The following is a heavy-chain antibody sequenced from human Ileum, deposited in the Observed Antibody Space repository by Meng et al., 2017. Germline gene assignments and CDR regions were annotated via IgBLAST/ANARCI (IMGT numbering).Heavy chain of an antibody. J-gene: IGHJ4*02. Sequence: QAPRRESGRGPSKPSGTLAPTRVGSGGSISTSTWWSRLRQAPGQGLEWIGEIYHTGSTTYNPSLESRVTVSVDKSNNQFSLRLTSATAADTAVYYCARVSQRDGYNSANFDYWGQGALVTVSS. CDR3: ARVSQRDGYNSANFDY. D-gene: IGHD5-24*01. CDR2: IYHTGST. V-gene: IGHV4-4*02. CDR1: GGSISTSTW.